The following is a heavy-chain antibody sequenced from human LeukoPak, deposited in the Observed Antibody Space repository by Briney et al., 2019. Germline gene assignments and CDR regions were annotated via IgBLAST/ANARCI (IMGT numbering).Heavy chain of an antibody. V-gene: IGHV4-34*01. CDR2: INYSGST. CDR3: ARGGAYYDFWSGYYTDWFDP. J-gene: IGHJ5*02. D-gene: IGHD3-3*01. Sequence: SETLSLTCAVYGGPFSGYYWSWIRQPPGKGLEWIGEINYSGSTNYNPSLKSRVTISVDTSKNQFSLKLSSVTAADTAVYYCARGGAYYDFWSGYYTDWFDPWGQGTLVTVSS. CDR1: GGPFSGYY.